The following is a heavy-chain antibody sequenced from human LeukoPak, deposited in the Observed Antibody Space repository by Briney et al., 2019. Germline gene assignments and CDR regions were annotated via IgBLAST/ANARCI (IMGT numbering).Heavy chain of an antibody. V-gene: IGHV3-30*04. CDR1: GFTFSSYA. J-gene: IGHJ6*03. CDR2: ISYDGSNK. D-gene: IGHD3-3*01. Sequence: GGSLRLSCAASGFTFSSYAMHWVRQAPGKGLEWVAVISYDGSNKYYADSVKGRFTISRDNSKNTLYLQMNSLRAEDTAVYYCARGSPYYDFWSGTYYMDVWGKGTTVTVSS. CDR3: ARGSPYYDFWSGTYYMDV.